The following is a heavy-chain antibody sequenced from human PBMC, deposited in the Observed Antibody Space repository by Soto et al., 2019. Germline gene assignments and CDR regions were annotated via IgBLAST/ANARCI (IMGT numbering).Heavy chain of an antibody. J-gene: IGHJ6*02. V-gene: IGHV4-34*01. CDR3: ARGYGDYYYYYGMDV. D-gene: IGHD4-17*01. CDR2: INPSGST. CDR1: GGSFSGYY. Sequence: QVQLQQWGAGLLKPSETLSLTCAVYGGSFSGYYWSWIRQPPGEGLEWMEEINPSGSTNYNPSLKSRVTISVDTSKNQFSLKLSSVTAADTAVYYCARGYGDYYYYYGMDVWGQGTTVTVSS.